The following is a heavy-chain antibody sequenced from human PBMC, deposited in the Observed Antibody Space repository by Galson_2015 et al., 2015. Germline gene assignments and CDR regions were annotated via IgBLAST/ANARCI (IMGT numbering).Heavy chain of an antibody. CDR1: GYTLTNSA. D-gene: IGHD3-10*02. J-gene: IGHJ4*02. Sequence: SVKVSCKASGYTLTNSAINWFRQAPGQGLEWMGWINTNSGNPTYAQDFTGRFVFSLDTSLSTAYLQINDLKADATAVYYCARDNNCYYVQWVQGTLSPASS. CDR2: INTNSGNP. V-gene: IGHV7-4-1*02. CDR3: ARDNNCYYVQ.